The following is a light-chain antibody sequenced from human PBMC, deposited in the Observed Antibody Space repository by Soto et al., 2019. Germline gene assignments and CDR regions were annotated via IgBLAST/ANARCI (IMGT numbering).Light chain of an antibody. CDR2: AAS. J-gene: IGKJ5*01. V-gene: IGKV1-8*01. CDR3: QQYYSYLIT. Sequence: AIRMTQSPSSLSASTGDRVTITCRASQGISSYLAWYQQKPGQTPKLLIYAASTLQSGVPSRFSGSGSGTDFTLTISCLQSEDFATYYCQQYYSYLITFGQGTRLEIK. CDR1: QGISSY.